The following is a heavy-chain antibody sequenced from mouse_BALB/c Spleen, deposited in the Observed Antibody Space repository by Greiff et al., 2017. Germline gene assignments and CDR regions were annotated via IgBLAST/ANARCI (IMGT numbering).Heavy chain of an antibody. D-gene: IGHD2-2*01. V-gene: IGHV5-6-3*01. CDR3: AREWLPFAY. CDR2: INSNGGST. J-gene: IGHJ3*01. CDR1: GFTFSSYG. Sequence: EVQGVESGGGLVQPGGSLKLSCAASGFTFSSYGMSWVRQTPDKRLELVATINSNGGSTYYPDSVKGRFTISRDNAKNTLYLQMSSLKSEDTAMYYRAREWLPFAYWGQGTLVTVSA.